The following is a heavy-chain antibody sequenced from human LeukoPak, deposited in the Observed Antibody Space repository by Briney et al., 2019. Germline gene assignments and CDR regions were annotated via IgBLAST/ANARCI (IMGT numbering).Heavy chain of an antibody. V-gene: IGHV1-18*01. CDR1: GYSLATFG. D-gene: IGHD1-7*01. CDR3: ARDGVPGTTDTYTWFDP. CDR2: ISPYSGNT. Sequence: ASVKVSCKASGYSLATFGLNWVRQAPGQGLEWMGWISPYSGNTNYAQKFQGRVTMTTDTSTNTAYMELRNLSSDDTAVYYCARDGVPGTTDTYTWFDPWGQGTLVTVSS. J-gene: IGHJ5*02.